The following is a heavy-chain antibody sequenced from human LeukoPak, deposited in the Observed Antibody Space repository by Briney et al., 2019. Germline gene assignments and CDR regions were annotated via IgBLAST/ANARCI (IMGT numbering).Heavy chain of an antibody. CDR2: IYHSGST. V-gene: IGHV4-38-2*02. Sequence: TSETLSLTCAVSGYSISSGYYWGWIRQTPGKGLEWIGSIYHSGSTYYNPSLKSRVTISVDTSKNRFSLKLSSVTAADTAVYYCARDEAGWGQGTLVTVSS. J-gene: IGHJ4*02. CDR3: ARDEAG. CDR1: GYSISSGYY. D-gene: IGHD6-19*01.